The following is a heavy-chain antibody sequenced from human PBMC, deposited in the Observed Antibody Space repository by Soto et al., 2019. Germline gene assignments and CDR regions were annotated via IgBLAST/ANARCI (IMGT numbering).Heavy chain of an antibody. Sequence: QVQLVQSGAEVKKPGSSVKVSCKASGGTFSSSAISWVRQAPGQWLEWMGGLIPIFGTANYAQKCQGRVTITDDESTSPAYMERSSLRSEDTAVYYCARWVPGYGSYLDGCYWFDPLGQGTLVTVSS. CDR1: GGTFSSSA. D-gene: IGHD4-17*01. CDR2: LIPIFGTA. V-gene: IGHV1-69*12. CDR3: ARWVPGYGSYLDGCYWFDP. J-gene: IGHJ5*02.